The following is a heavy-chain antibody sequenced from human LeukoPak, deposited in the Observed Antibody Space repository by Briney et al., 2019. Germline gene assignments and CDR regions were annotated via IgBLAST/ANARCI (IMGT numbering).Heavy chain of an antibody. D-gene: IGHD5-24*01. Sequence: PGGSLRLSCAASGFTFSSYSMNWVRQAPGEGPGWVSSISSSSSYIYYADSVKGRFTISRDNAKNSLYLQMNSLRAEDTAVYYCARVEMATITDYWGQGTLVTVSS. CDR3: ARVEMATITDY. CDR2: ISSSSSYI. V-gene: IGHV3-21*01. CDR1: GFTFSSYS. J-gene: IGHJ4*02.